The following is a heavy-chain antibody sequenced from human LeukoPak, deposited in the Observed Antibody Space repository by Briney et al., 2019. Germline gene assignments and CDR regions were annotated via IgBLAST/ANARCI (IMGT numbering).Heavy chain of an antibody. CDR2: IYSGDST. D-gene: IGHD3-22*01. V-gene: IGHV3-66*01. CDR3: AAGYYDTSDLNS. Sequence: GGSLRLSCAASGFTVSNNYMTWVRQAPGKGLQWVSTIYSGDSTYYSDSVKGRFTISRDYCKNTLYLQMNILRAEDTAVYYCAAGYYDTSDLNSWGQGTLVTVSS. J-gene: IGHJ4*02. CDR1: GFTVSNNY.